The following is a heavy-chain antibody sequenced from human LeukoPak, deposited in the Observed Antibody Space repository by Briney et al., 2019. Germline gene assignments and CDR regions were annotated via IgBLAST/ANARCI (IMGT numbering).Heavy chain of an antibody. D-gene: IGHD5-18*01. J-gene: IGHJ4*02. CDR2: INPNSGGT. V-gene: IGHV1-2*04. CDR3: ARARNSYGSLEYYFDY. CDR1: GYTFTGYY. Sequence: ASVKVSCKASGYTFTGYYMHWVRQAPGQGLEWMGWINPNSGGTNYAQKFQGWVTMTRDTSISTAYMELSRLRSDDTAVYYCARARNSYGSLEYYFDYWGQGTLVTVSS.